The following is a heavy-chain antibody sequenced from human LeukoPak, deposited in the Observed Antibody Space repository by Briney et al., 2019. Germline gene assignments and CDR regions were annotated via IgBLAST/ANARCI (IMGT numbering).Heavy chain of an antibody. V-gene: IGHV1-18*01. Sequence: ASVKVSCKASGYTFTSYGISWVRQAPGQGLEWMGWISAYNGNTNYAQKLQGRVTMTTDTSTSTAYMELRSLRSDDTAVYYCHIPNRYCSGGSCYSVGDGYFDYWGQGTLVTVSS. D-gene: IGHD2-15*01. CDR3: HIPNRYCSGGSCYSVGDGYFDY. CDR1: GYTFTSYG. CDR2: ISAYNGNT. J-gene: IGHJ4*02.